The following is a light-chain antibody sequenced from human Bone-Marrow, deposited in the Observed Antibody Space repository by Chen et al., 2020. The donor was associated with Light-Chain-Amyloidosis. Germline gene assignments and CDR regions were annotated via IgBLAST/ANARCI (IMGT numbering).Light chain of an antibody. Sequence: QSALTQPPSASGSPGQSVTISCTGTSSDIGNYDSVSWYQQHPGKAPKLIISEGSRRPAGVPDRFSGSKSGNTASLTVSRLQAEDEAEYYCSSYAGSNILYVFGSGTKVTV. J-gene: IGLJ1*01. CDR2: EGS. CDR1: SSDIGNYDS. V-gene: IGLV2-8*01. CDR3: SSYAGSNILYV.